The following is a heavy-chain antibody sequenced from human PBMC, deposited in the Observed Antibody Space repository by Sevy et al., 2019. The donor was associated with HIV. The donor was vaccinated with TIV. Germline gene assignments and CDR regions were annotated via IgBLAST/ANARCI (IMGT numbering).Heavy chain of an antibody. J-gene: IGHJ4*02. Sequence: GGSLRLSCAASGFTFSSYAMSWVRQAPGKGLEWVSAISGSGGSTYYADSVKGRFTISGDNSKNTLYLKMNSLRAEDTAVYYCANQFGGDQIDYWGQGTLVTVSS. D-gene: IGHD2-21*02. V-gene: IGHV3-23*01. CDR2: ISGSGGST. CDR3: ANQFGGDQIDY. CDR1: GFTFSSYA.